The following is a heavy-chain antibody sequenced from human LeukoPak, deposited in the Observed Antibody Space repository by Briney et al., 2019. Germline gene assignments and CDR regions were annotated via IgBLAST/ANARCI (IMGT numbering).Heavy chain of an antibody. D-gene: IGHD6-13*01. J-gene: IGHJ3*02. CDR3: ARSPRVSKDAFDI. V-gene: IGHV5-51*01. CDR1: GYSFTSYW. CDR2: IYPGDSDT. Sequence: GESLKISCKGSGYSFTSYWIGWVRQMPGKGLEWMGIIYPGDSDTRYSPSFQGQVTISADKSISTAYLQWSSLKASDTAMYYCARSPRVSKDAFDIWGQGTMVTVSS.